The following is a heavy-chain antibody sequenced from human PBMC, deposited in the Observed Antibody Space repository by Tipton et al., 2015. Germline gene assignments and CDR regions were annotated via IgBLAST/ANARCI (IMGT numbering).Heavy chain of an antibody. CDR1: GGTFSSYA. CDR3: AREWSSGGWKNAFQI. J-gene: IGHJ3*02. D-gene: IGHD6-19*01. CDR2: IIPVFGTA. Sequence: QLVQSGPEVKKPGSSVKVSCKASGGTFSSYAISWVRQAPGQGLEWMGGIIPVFGTASYAHNLQGRVTITADESTSTVYMELISLRTEDTAVFCCAREWSSGGWKNAFQIWGQGTMVTVSS. V-gene: IGHV1-69*01.